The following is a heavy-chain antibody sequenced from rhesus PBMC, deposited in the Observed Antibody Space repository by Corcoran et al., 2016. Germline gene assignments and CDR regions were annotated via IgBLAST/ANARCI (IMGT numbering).Heavy chain of an antibody. CDR3: ARDYNIWTGYIGAHFDY. CDR1: GGSISGCYG. D-gene: IGHD3-3*01. V-gene: IGHV4S7*01. CDR2: IYSSSGNT. J-gene: IGHJ4*01. Sequence: QVQLQESGPGLLKPSETLSLTCAVSGGSISGCYGWGWIRQPPGKGLEWIGSIYSSSGNTYYNPSLKSRVTISTDTSKNQFSLKLSSVTAADTAVYYCARDYNIWTGYIGAHFDYWGQGVLVTVSS.